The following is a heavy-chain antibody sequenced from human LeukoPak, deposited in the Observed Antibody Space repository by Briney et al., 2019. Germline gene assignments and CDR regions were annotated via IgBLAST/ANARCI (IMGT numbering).Heavy chain of an antibody. CDR2: ISGSGGST. D-gene: IGHD3-9*01. Sequence: GGSLRLSCAASGFTFSSYAMSWVRQAPGKGLEWVSAISGSGGSTYYADSVKGRFTISRDNSKNTLYLQMNSLRAEDTAVYYCARGILTGYYNGRYYFDYWGQGTLVTVSS. CDR1: GFTFSSYA. CDR3: ARGILTGYYNGRYYFDY. J-gene: IGHJ4*02. V-gene: IGHV3-23*01.